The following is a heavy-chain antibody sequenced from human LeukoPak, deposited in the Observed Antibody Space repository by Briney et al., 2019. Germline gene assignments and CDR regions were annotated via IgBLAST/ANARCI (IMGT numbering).Heavy chain of an antibody. CDR1: GFTFSSYA. D-gene: IGHD3-16*01. J-gene: IGHJ2*01. V-gene: IGHV3-30*04. Sequence: GRSLRLSCAASGFTFSSYAMHWVRQAPGKGLEWVAVISYDGSNKYYADSVTGRFTISRDNSKNTLYLQMNSLRAEDTAVYYCARDRRILGWYFDLWGRGTLVTVSS. CDR2: ISYDGSNK. CDR3: ARDRRILGWYFDL.